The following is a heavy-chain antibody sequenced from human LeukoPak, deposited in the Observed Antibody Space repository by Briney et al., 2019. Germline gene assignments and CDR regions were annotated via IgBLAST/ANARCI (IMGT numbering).Heavy chain of an antibody. J-gene: IGHJ4*02. V-gene: IGHV4-34*01. CDR1: GESLSNHY. CDR2: VTHDGRT. D-gene: IGHD4-17*01. Sequence: SETLSLTCAVYGESLSNHYWKWIRQTPGKGLEWIGEVTHDGRTNHNPSLKSRVTILADTSKIQFSLTLTSVTAADTAVYYCAPNYGDFSDFDSWGQGTLVTVSS. CDR3: APNYGDFSDFDS.